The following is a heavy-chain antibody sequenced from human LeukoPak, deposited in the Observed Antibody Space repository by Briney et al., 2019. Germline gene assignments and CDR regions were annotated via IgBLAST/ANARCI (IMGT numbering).Heavy chain of an antibody. J-gene: IGHJ4*02. CDR3: ARGFGYDFADY. D-gene: IGHD2-2*01. Sequence: PSETLSLTCSVSGGSISSGDHYWTWIRQPPGGGLEWMGFITLYSDTTSYNPSLKSRLMKSIDTSKNQFSLTLTSVTAADTAVYFCARGFGYDFADYWGQGILVTVSS. CDR1: GGSISSGDHY. V-gene: IGHV4-30-4*01. CDR2: ITLYSDTT.